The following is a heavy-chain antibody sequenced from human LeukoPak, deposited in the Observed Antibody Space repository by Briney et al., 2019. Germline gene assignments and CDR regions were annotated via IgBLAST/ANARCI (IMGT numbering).Heavy chain of an antibody. Sequence: SETLSLTCTVSGGSISSYYWSWIRQPPGKGLEWIGSIYYSGSTYYNPSLKSRVTISVDTSKNQFSLKLSSVTAADTAVYYCARDNLHSSSAGYYYYTDVWGKGTTVTVSS. CDR3: ARDNLHSSSAGYYYYTDV. J-gene: IGHJ6*03. D-gene: IGHD6-6*01. CDR2: IYYSGST. CDR1: GGSISSYY. V-gene: IGHV4-59*12.